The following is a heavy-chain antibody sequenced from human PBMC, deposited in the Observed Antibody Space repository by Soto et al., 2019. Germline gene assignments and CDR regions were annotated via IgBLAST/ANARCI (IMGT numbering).Heavy chain of an antibody. D-gene: IGHD2-15*01. CDR2: ISGSGTIT. CDR1: GFPFSSRA. Sequence: EVQLLESGGGLVQPGESLRLSCAASGFPFSSRAMSWVRQAPGKGLEWVSAISGSGTITYYADSVKGRFTISRDTFKNPIYLQMDGMTADDSAVYYCAHWARYCSGDDCRAWGQGTLVTVSS. CDR3: AHWARYCSGDDCRA. J-gene: IGHJ5*02. V-gene: IGHV3-23*01.